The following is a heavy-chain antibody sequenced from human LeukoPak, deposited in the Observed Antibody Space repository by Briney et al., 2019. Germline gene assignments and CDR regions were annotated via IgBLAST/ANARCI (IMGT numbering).Heavy chain of an antibody. CDR1: GFTVSSNY. D-gene: IGHD3-22*01. CDR2: IYSGGST. V-gene: IGHV3-53*01. CDR3: ALGYYYDSSGPAAFGY. Sequence: GGSLRLSCAASGFTVSSNYMSWVRQAPGKGLEWVSVIYSGGSTYYADSVKGRFTISRDNSKNTLYLQMNSLRAEDTAVYYCALGYYYDSSGPAAFGYWGQGTLVTVSS. J-gene: IGHJ4*02.